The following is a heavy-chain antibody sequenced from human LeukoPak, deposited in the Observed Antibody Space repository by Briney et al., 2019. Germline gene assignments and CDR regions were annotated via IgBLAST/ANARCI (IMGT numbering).Heavy chain of an antibody. CDR1: GYTFTGYY. Sequence: ASVKVSCKASGYTFTGYYMHWVRQAPGQGLEWMGRINPNSGGTNYAQKFQGRVTMTRDTSMSTAYMELSRLRSDDTAVYYCAREKSSGWYRYWGQGTLVTVSS. CDR2: INPNSGGT. J-gene: IGHJ4*02. V-gene: IGHV1-2*06. D-gene: IGHD6-19*01. CDR3: AREKSSGWYRY.